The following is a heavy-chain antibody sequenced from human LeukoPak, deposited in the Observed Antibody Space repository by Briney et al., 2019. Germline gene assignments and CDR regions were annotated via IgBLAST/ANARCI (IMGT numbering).Heavy chain of an antibody. J-gene: IGHJ4*02. CDR2: IKQDGSEK. CDR3: AREGGILTGYTSPFDY. Sequence: QTGGSLRLSCAASGFTFSSYWMSWVRQAPGKGLEWVANIKQDGSEKYYVDSVKGRFTISRDNAKNSLYLQMNSLRAEDTAVYYCAREGGILTGYTSPFDYWGQGTLVTVSS. D-gene: IGHD3-9*01. CDR1: GFTFSSYW. V-gene: IGHV3-7*01.